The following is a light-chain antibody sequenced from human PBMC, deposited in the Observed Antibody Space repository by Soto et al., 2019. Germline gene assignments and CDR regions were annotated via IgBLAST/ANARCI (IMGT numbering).Light chain of an antibody. CDR3: QQYSIYSRT. V-gene: IGKV1-5*03. CDR1: QSISTW. J-gene: IGKJ1*01. CDR2: KAS. Sequence: DIQMTQSPSTLSASVGDRVTITCRASQSISTWLAWYQQKPGEAPNLLIYKASTLRSGVTSRFSGSGSGTEFTLTISSLQPDDFATYYCQQYSIYSRTFGQGTKVELK.